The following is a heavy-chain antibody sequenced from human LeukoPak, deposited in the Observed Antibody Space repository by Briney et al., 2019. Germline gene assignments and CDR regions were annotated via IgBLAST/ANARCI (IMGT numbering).Heavy chain of an antibody. Sequence: GGSLRLSCVASGFIFRRSAMNWVRQAPGKGLEWVSSISDSGDVSYYADSVKGRFTISRDNSKNTLYLQMNSLRAEDTAVYYCAKDLRVAALDIWGQGTMVIVSS. J-gene: IGHJ3*02. CDR1: GFIFRRSA. CDR2: ISDSGDVS. V-gene: IGHV3-23*01. CDR3: AKDLRVAALDI. D-gene: IGHD6-19*01.